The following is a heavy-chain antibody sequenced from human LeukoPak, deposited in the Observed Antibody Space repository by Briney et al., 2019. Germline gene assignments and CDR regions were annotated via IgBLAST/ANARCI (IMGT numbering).Heavy chain of an antibody. CDR2: ISYDGSNK. Sequence: GGSLRLSCAASGSTFSSYAMHWVRQAPGKGLEWVAVISYDGSNKYYADSVKGRFTISRDNSKNTLYLQMNSLRAEDTAVYYCARAIAAAAIDAFDIWGQGTMVTVSS. CDR1: GSTFSSYA. CDR3: ARAIAAAAIDAFDI. D-gene: IGHD6-13*01. J-gene: IGHJ3*02. V-gene: IGHV3-30-3*01.